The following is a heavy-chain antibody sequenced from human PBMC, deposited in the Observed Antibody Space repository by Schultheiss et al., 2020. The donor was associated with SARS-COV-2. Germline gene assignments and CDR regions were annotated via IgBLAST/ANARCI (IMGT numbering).Heavy chain of an antibody. CDR3: ARDSPTGYYDSSGYFDY. J-gene: IGHJ4*02. V-gene: IGHV3-33*08. D-gene: IGHD3-22*01. CDR1: GFTFSSYW. Sequence: GESLKISCAASGFTFSSYWMSWVRQAPGKGLEWVAVIWYDGSNKYYADSVKGRFTISRDNSKNTLYLQMNSLRAEDTAVYYCARDSPTGYYDSSGYFDYWGQGTLVTVSS. CDR2: IWYDGSNK.